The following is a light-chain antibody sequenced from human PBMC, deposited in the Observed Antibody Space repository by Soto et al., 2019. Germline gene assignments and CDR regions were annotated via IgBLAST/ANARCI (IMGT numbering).Light chain of an antibody. CDR1: SSNIGSNN. CDR3: ATSDDSLNGLYV. Sequence: QSVLTQPPSASGTPGQRVTISCSGSSSNIGSNNVNWYQQHPGTAPKLLIYSNNQRPSGVPDRCSGAKSGTTTSLAISGRQYDEDDDYYCATSDDSLNGLYVFGTGTKLTVL. J-gene: IGLJ1*01. V-gene: IGLV1-44*01. CDR2: SNN.